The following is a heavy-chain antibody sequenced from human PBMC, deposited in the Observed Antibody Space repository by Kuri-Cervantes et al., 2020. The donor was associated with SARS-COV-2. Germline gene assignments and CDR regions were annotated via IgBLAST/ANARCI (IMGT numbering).Heavy chain of an antibody. V-gene: IGHV1-46*01. CDR3: AAPMPYGSGSYYNVAPHYYYYGMDV. Sequence: ASVKVSCKASGYTFTSYYMHWVRQAPGQGLEWMGIINPSGGSTSYAQKFQGRVTMTRDTSTSTVYMELSSLRSEDTAVYYCAAPMPYGSGSYYNVAPHYYYYGMDVWGQGTTVTVSS. CDR1: GYTFTSYY. D-gene: IGHD3-10*01. J-gene: IGHJ6*02. CDR2: INPSGGST.